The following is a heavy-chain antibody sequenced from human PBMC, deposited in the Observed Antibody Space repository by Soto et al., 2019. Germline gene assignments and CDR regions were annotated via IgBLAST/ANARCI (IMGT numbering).Heavy chain of an antibody. CDR2: ISWNSGGI. D-gene: IGHD5-12*01. CDR3: AKVEGGYGGNGENNWFDP. J-gene: IGHJ5*02. Sequence: EVQLVESGGGLVQPGRSLRLSCAASGFTFEDYAMHWVRQAPGKGLEWVSGISWNSGGIGYADSVKGRFTISRDNAKNSLYLQMNSLRAEDTALYYCAKVEGGYGGNGENNWFDPWGQGTLVTVSS. V-gene: IGHV3-9*01. CDR1: GFTFEDYA.